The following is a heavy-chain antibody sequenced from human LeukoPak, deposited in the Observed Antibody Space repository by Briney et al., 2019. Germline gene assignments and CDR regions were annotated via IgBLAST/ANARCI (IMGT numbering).Heavy chain of an antibody. CDR1: GGSISSYY. CDR3: ARLKYYYDSSGYRAEYFQH. D-gene: IGHD3-22*01. J-gene: IGHJ1*01. V-gene: IGHV4-59*01. Sequence: SETLSLTCTVSGGSISSYYWNWIRQPPGKGLEWIAYIYYSGNANYNPSLKSRVTISVDTSKNQLSLKLSSVTAADTAVYYCARLKYYYDSSGYRAEYFQHWGQGTLVTASS. CDR2: IYYSGNA.